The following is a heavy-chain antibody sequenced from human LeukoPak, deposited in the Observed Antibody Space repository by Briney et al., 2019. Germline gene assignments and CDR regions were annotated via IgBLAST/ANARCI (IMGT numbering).Heavy chain of an antibody. CDR2: INHSGST. V-gene: IGHV4-39*07. Sequence: PSETLSLTCTVSGGSISSSSYYWGWIRQPPGKGLEWIGEINHSGSTNYNPSLKSRVTISVDTSKNQFSLKLSSVTAADTAVYYCAMVAATRYYYYYMDVWGKGTTVTISS. CDR3: AMVAATRYYYYYMDV. D-gene: IGHD2-15*01. CDR1: GGSISSSSYY. J-gene: IGHJ6*03.